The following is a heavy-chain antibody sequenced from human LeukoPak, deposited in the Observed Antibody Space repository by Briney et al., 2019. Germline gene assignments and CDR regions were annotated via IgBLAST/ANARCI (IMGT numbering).Heavy chain of an antibody. J-gene: IGHJ6*02. CDR1: GGSFSGYY. D-gene: IGHD4/OR15-4a*01. V-gene: IGHV4-34*01. Sequence: SETLSLTCAVYGGSFSGYYWGWIRQPPGKGLEWIGEINHSGSTNYNPSLKSRVTISVDTSKNQFSLKLSSVTAADTAVYYCARGERGLWSLYGMDVWGQGTTVTVSS. CDR3: ARGERGLWSLYGMDV. CDR2: INHSGST.